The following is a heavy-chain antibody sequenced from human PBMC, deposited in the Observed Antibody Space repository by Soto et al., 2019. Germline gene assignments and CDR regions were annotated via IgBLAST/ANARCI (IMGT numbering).Heavy chain of an antibody. CDR2: INPYNGNT. CDR3: ARGFIVVTTHLCY. CDR1: GYTFHTYG. D-gene: IGHD2-21*02. V-gene: IGHV1-18*01. J-gene: IGHJ4*02. Sequence: ASVKDTCKASGYTFHTYGITWVRQAPGQGLEWMGWINPYNGNTKFAQKVQDRVVMTTDTSTSTAYMELASLRSDDTAVYYCARGFIVVTTHLCYWGQGTLVTVSS.